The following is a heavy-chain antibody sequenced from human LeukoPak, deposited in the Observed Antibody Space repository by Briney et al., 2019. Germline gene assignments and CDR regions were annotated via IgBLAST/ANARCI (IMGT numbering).Heavy chain of an antibody. CDR3: ARVDPPLSYSGYDWGDY. V-gene: IGHV1-2*02. CDR1: GYTFTGYY. D-gene: IGHD5-12*01. CDR2: INPNSGGT. J-gene: IGHJ4*02. Sequence: ASVKVSCKASGYTFTGYYMHWVRQAPGQGLEWMGWINPNSGGTNYAQKFQGRVTMTRDTSISTAYMELSRLRSDDTAVYYCARVDPPLSYSGYDWGDYWGQGTLVTVSS.